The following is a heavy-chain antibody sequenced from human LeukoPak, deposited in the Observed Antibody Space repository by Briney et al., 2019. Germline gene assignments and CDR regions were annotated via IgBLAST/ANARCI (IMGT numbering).Heavy chain of an antibody. CDR2: IRSKLYDGAT. CDR1: GFNFGDYT. V-gene: IGHV3-49*03. J-gene: IGHJ4*02. CDR3: STGYGLTL. D-gene: IGHD5-18*01. Sequence: GGSLRLSCMASGFNFGDYTMSWFRQAPGKGPEWIGIIRSKLYDGATDYAASVKGRFTISRDDSKSTAYLQMNSLKREDTAIYYCSTGYGLTLWGQGTLVIVSS.